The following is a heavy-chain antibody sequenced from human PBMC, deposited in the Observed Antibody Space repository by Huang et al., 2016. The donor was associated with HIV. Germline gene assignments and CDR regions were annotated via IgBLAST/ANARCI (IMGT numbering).Heavy chain of an antibody. J-gene: IGHJ6*03. CDR3: AKEGSGWYSAQLGYYYYYMDV. CDR1: GFTFSSYG. D-gene: IGHD6-19*01. CDR2: ISEDGSNK. Sequence: QVQLVESGGGVVQPGRSLRLSCAASGFTFSSYGMHWVGQAPGKGREWVTCISEDGSNKYYADAVKGRFTSSRDDSKNTLYLQMNSLRAEDTAVYYCAKEGSGWYSAQLGYYYYYMDVWGKGTTVTVSS. V-gene: IGHV3-30*18.